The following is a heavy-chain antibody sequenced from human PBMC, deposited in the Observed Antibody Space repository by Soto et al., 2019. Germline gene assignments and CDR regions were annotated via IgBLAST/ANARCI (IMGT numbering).Heavy chain of an antibody. D-gene: IGHD6-6*01. CDR2: ISYDGSNK. J-gene: IGHJ4*02. CDR3: ARESGYSSSSGAAFDY. Sequence: VAVISYDGSNKYYADSVKGRFTISRDNSKNTLYLQMNSLRAEDTAVYYCARESGYSSSSGAAFDYWGQGTLVTVSS. V-gene: IGHV3-30-3*01.